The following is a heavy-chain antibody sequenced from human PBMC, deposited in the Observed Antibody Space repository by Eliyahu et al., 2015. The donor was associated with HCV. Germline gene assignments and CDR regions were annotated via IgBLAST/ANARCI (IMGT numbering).Heavy chain of an antibody. Sequence: QVQLQESGPGLVKPSETLSLTCTVSGGSISSYXWSWIRQPPGKGLEWIGYIYYSGSTNYNPSLKSRVTISVDTSKNQFSLKLSSVTAADTAVYYCANGSTSPYYGMDVWGQGTTVTVSS. CDR1: GGSISSYX. CDR3: ANGSTSPYYGMDV. V-gene: IGHV4-59*01. CDR2: IYYSGST. J-gene: IGHJ6*02. D-gene: IGHD2-2*01.